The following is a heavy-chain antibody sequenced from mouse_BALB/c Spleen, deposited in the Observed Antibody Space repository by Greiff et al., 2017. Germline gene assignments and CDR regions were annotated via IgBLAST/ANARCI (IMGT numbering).Heavy chain of an antibody. V-gene: IGHV14-3*02. Sequence: EVKLQESGAELVKPGASVKLSCTASGFNIKDTYMHWVKQRPEQGLEWIGRIDPANGNTKNDPKFQGKATITADTSSNTAYLQLSSLTSEDTAVYYCAIITTATVYAMDYWGQGTSVTVSS. CDR2: IDPANGNT. CDR3: AIITTATVYAMDY. D-gene: IGHD1-2*01. CDR1: GFNIKDTY. J-gene: IGHJ4*01.